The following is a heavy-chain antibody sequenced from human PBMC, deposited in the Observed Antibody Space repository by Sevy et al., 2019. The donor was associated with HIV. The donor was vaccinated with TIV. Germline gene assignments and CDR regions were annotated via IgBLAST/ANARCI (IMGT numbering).Heavy chain of an antibody. CDR1: GFTFGDYA. Sequence: GGSLRLSCTASGFTFGDYAMSWFRQAPGKGLEWVGFIRSKAYGGTTEYAAAVKGRFNISRDDSKSIAYLQMNSLKTEDTAVYYCTRGWSYDFWSGYSKTKTNFDYWGQGTLVTVSS. CDR2: IRSKAYGGTT. V-gene: IGHV3-49*03. J-gene: IGHJ4*02. D-gene: IGHD3-3*01. CDR3: TRGWSYDFWSGYSKTKTNFDY.